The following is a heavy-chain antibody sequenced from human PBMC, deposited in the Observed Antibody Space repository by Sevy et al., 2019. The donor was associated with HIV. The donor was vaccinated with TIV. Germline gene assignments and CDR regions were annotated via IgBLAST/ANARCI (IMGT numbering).Heavy chain of an antibody. J-gene: IGHJ4*02. CDR2: IYYGGST. Sequence: SETLSLTCTVSGDSVSGGNYYWSWIRQPPGKGRGWIGYIYYGGSTNYNPSLKSRVTISIDTSKNQFSLRLTSVTAADTAVYYCARGLFDYWGQGTLVTVSS. CDR3: ARGLFDY. CDR1: GDSVSGGNYY. V-gene: IGHV4-61*01.